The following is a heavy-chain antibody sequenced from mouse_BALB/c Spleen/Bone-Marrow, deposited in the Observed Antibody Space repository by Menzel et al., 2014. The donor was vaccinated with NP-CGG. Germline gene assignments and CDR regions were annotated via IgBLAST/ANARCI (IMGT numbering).Heavy chain of an antibody. V-gene: IGHV5-2*01. CDR1: EYEFPSHD. Sequence: EVQVVESGGGLVQPGESLKLSRESNEYEFPSHDMSWVRKTPEKRLELVAAINSDGGSTFYPDTMERRFIISRDNTKKTLYLQRSSLRSEDTALYYCAREGDYGSSWFAYWGQGTLVTVSA. D-gene: IGHD1-1*01. CDR3: AREGDYGSSWFAY. J-gene: IGHJ3*01. CDR2: INSDGGST.